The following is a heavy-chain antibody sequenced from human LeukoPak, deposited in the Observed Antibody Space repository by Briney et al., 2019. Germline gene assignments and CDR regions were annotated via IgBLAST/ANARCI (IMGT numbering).Heavy chain of an antibody. CDR2: ISAYNGNT. J-gene: IGHJ4*02. V-gene: IGHV1-18*01. Sequence: GASVTVSFKGAGYTFTIYGISWVRQAPGQGMEGVGWISAYNGNTNYAQKLQGRVTMTTDTSTSTAYMELRSLRSDDTAVYSCARDVVFGRRLPATAILPGSDYWGQGTLVTVSS. CDR1: GYTFTIYG. CDR3: ARDVVFGRRLPATAILPGSDY. D-gene: IGHD2-2*02.